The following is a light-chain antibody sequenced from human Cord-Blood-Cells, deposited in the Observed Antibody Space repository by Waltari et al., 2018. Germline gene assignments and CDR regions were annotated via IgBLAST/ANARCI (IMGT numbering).Light chain of an antibody. Sequence: DIQMTQSPSSLSASAGDRVTITCRASQSIISYLNWYQQKPGKAPKLLIYAASSLQSGVPSRFSGSGSGTDFTLTISSLQPEDFATYYCQQSYSTPLTFGGGTKVEIK. J-gene: IGKJ4*01. CDR2: AAS. CDR3: QQSYSTPLT. V-gene: IGKV1-39*01. CDR1: QSIISY.